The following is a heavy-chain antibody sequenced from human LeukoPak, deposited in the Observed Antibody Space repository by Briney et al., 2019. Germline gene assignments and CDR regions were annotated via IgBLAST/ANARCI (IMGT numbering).Heavy chain of an antibody. CDR1: GFTFSSYG. V-gene: IGHV3-30*02. CDR3: AKPEGVYDFWTGYYTGPFDY. J-gene: IGHJ4*02. D-gene: IGHD3-3*01. CDR2: IRYDGSDT. Sequence: GGSLRLSCAASGFTFSSYGMNWVRRAPGKGLEWVAFIRYDGSDTYYADSVKGRFTISRDNSNKTLYLQMDSLRPEDTAVYYCAKPEGVYDFWTGYYTGPFDYWGQGTLVTVSS.